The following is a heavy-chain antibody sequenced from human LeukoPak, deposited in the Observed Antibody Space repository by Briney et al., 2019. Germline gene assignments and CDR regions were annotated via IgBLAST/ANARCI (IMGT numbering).Heavy chain of an antibody. CDR3: GRVSGYDFWSGYYYTVYYFDY. J-gene: IGHJ4*02. CDR2: IYYSGST. D-gene: IGHD3-3*01. Sequence: PSETLSLTCTVSGGSISSHYWSWIRQPPGKGLEWIGYIYYSGSTNYNPSLRSRVTISADTSTNKFSLRQGTVTVADTHAYYGGRVSGYDFWSGYYYTVYYFDYWGQGTLVTVSS. V-gene: IGHV4-59*11. CDR1: GGSISSHY.